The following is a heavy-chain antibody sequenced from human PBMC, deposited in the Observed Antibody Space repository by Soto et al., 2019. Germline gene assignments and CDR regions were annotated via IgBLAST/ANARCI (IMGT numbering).Heavy chain of an antibody. Sequence: QVQLVESGGGVVQPGRSLRLSCAASGVTFSSYGMHWVRQAPGKGLEWVAVISYDGSDKYYADSVKGRFTISRDSSKNTLYLQMNSMRAEDTAVYYCARDRSGSYAYWGQGTLVTVSS. CDR2: ISYDGSDK. D-gene: IGHD1-26*01. V-gene: IGHV3-30*03. CDR3: ARDRSGSYAY. J-gene: IGHJ4*02. CDR1: GVTFSSYG.